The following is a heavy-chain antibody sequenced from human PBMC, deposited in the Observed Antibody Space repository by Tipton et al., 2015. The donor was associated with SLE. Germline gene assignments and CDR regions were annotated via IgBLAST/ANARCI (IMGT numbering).Heavy chain of an antibody. CDR1: GFTFSSYE. J-gene: IGHJ4*02. CDR3: ARDRVRGVIHY. CDR2: IFQTGST. Sequence: LRLSCAASGFTFSSYEMNWVRQSPGKGLEWIGSIFQTGSTYYNPSLKSRVTMSVDTSKNQFSLKLNSVTAADTATYFCARDRVRGVIHYWGQGTLVTVSS. V-gene: IGHV4-59*12. D-gene: IGHD3-10*01.